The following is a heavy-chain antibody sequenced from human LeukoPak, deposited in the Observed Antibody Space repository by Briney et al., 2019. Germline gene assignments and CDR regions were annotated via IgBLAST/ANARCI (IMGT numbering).Heavy chain of an antibody. CDR2: IYTSGST. Sequence: SSETLSLTCTVSGGSISSHYWSWIRQPAGKGLEWIGRIYTSGSTNYNPSLKSRVTMSVDTSKNQFSLKLSSVTAADTAVYYCARGTGSYYNGDAFDIWGQGTMVTVSS. J-gene: IGHJ3*02. CDR3: ARGTGSYYNGDAFDI. D-gene: IGHD3-10*01. CDR1: GGSISSHY. V-gene: IGHV4-4*07.